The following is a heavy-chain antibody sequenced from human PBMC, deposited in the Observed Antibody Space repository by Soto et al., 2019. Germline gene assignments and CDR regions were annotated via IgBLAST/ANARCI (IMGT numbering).Heavy chain of an antibody. CDR2: IWYDGSNK. CDR1: GFTFSSYG. CDR3: TRELHYYDSSGYMVVDAFDI. J-gene: IGHJ3*02. D-gene: IGHD3-22*01. V-gene: IGHV3-33*01. Sequence: QVQLVESGGGVVQPGRSLRLSCAASGFTFSSYGMHWVRQAPGKGLEWVAVIWYDGSNKYYADSVKGRFTISRDNSKNTLYLQMNSLRAEDTAVYYYTRELHYYDSSGYMVVDAFDIWGQGTMVTVSS.